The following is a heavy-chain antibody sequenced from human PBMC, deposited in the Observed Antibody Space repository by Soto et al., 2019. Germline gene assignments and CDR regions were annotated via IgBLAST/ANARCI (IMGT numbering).Heavy chain of an antibody. CDR2: INPNSGGT. CDR1: GYTFTGYY. CDR3: ARDRGHYYDSSGYWNWFDP. J-gene: IGHJ5*02. D-gene: IGHD3-22*01. Sequence: ASVKVSCKASGYTFTGYYMHWVRQAPGQGLEWMGWINPNSGGTNYAQKFQGRVTMTRDTSISTAYMELSRLRSDDTAVYYCARDRGHYYDSSGYWNWFDPWGQGTLVTVSS. V-gene: IGHV1-2*02.